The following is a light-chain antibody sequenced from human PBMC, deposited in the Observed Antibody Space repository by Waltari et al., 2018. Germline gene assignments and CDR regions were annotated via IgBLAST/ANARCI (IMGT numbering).Light chain of an antibody. V-gene: IGLV2-8*01. CDR2: EVS. J-gene: IGLJ2*01. CDR3: SSYAGSNAYVV. CDR1: RRAGGGYNC. Sequence: QSALTQPPSASGSPGQSATISCPGTRRAGGGYNCFSWYQQHPGKAPKLMVYEVSKRPSGVPDRFSGSKSGNSASLTVSGLQAEDEADYYCSSYAGSNAYVVFGGGTKLTVL.